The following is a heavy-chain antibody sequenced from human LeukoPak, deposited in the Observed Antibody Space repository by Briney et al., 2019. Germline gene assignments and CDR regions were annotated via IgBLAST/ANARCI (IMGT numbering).Heavy chain of an antibody. CDR3: ARHLGNYGSGRLFDY. J-gene: IGHJ4*02. CDR2: INPTSGGT. CDR1: GYTFIGYY. Sequence: ASVKVSCKASGYTFIGYYLHWVRQAPGQGLEWMGWINPTSGGTNYAQKFQDRVTMTRDTSINTAYMELSRLTSDDTAVYYCARHLGNYGSGRLFDYWGQGTLVTVSS. D-gene: IGHD3-10*01. V-gene: IGHV1-2*02.